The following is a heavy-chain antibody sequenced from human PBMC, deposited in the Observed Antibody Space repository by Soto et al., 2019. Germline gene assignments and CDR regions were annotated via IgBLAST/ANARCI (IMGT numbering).Heavy chain of an antibody. Sequence: GGALRLSCAASGFIFSSYSMNWGRQAPGKGLEWVSYISSSSSTIYYADSVKGRFTISRDNAKNSLYLQMNSLRAEDTAVYYCARHPERIAQIGWFDPWGQGTLVTVSS. D-gene: IGHD6-13*01. V-gene: IGHV3-48*01. CDR1: GFIFSSYS. J-gene: IGHJ5*02. CDR3: ARHPERIAQIGWFDP. CDR2: ISSSSSTI.